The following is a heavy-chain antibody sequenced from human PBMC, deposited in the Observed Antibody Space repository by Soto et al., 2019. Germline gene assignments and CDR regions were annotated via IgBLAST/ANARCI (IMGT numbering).Heavy chain of an antibody. Sequence: QVQLQESGPGLVKPSGTLSLTCAVSGGSISSSNWWSWVRQPPGKGLEWIGEIYHSGSTNYNPSLKSRVTVSVDKSKNQFSLKLSSVTAADTAVYYCARGGGSSGSYYRGYFDYWGQGTLVTVSS. CDR2: IYHSGST. CDR1: GGSISSSNW. J-gene: IGHJ4*02. CDR3: ARGGGSSGSYYRGYFDY. V-gene: IGHV4-4*02. D-gene: IGHD3-10*01.